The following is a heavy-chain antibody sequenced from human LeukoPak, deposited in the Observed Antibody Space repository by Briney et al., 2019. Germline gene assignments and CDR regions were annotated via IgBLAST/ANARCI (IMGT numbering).Heavy chain of an antibody. D-gene: IGHD6-19*01. CDR3: ARVIAVAGYLIDY. V-gene: IGHV4-31*03. J-gene: IGHJ4*02. CDR2: IYYSGST. Sequence: SETLCLTCSVSGGSISSGGYYWSWIRQHPGKGLEWIGYIYYSGSTYYNPSLKSRVTISVDTSKNQFSLKLSSVTAADTAVYYCARVIAVAGYLIDYWGQGTLVTVSS. CDR1: GGSISSGGYY.